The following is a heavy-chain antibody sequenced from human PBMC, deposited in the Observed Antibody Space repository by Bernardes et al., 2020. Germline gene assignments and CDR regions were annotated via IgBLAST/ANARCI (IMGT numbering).Heavy chain of an antibody. D-gene: IGHD6-13*01. CDR2: ISSSGSTI. CDR1: GFTFSDYY. J-gene: IGHJ5*02. CDR3: ARDPKSGIAAAVWSWFDP. Sequence: GGSLRLSCAASGFTFSDYYMSWIRQAPGKVLEWVSYISSSGSTIYYADSVKGRFTISRDNAKNSLYLQMNSLRAEDTAVYYCARDPKSGIAAAVWSWFDPWGQGTLVTVSS. V-gene: IGHV3-11*01.